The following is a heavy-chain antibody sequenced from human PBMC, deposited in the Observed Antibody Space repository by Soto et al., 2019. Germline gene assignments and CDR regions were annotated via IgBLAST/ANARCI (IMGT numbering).Heavy chain of an antibody. CDR1: GDSISVGYY. CDR3: ARDRGSYGMDV. CDR2: VSPSGTT. J-gene: IGHJ6*02. V-gene: IGHV4-31*03. Sequence: QVQLQESGPGLVKPSQTLSLTCTVSGDSISVGYYWSWIRQHPGKGLEWIGYVSPSGTTYHNPSLKSRVSISPDTSKNQFSLEVSSVTAADTAVYYCARDRGSYGMDVWGQGTTVTVSS.